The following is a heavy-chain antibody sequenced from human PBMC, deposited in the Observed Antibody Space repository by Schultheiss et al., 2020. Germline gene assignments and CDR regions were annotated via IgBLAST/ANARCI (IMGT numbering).Heavy chain of an antibody. Sequence: GGSLRLSCSASGFTFSSYAMHWVRQAPGKGLEYVSAITSNGGSTYYTDSVKGRFTISRDNSKSMLYLQMNSLRAEDTAVYYCARAYSGYDPEDYWGQGTLVTVSA. V-gene: IGHV3-64*04. CDR3: ARAYSGYDPEDY. D-gene: IGHD5-12*01. CDR2: ITSNGGST. CDR1: GFTFSSYA. J-gene: IGHJ4*02.